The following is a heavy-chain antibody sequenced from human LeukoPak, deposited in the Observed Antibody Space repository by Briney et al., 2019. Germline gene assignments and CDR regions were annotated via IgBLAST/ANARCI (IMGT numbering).Heavy chain of an antibody. Sequence: PGGSLRLSCAASGFTFSSYAMHWVRQAPGKGLEWVAVISYDGSNKYYADSVKGRFTISRDNSKNTLYLQMNSLRAEDTAVYYCARGGCSSTSCYMRYYYYYMDVWGKGTTVTVSS. V-gene: IGHV3-30-3*01. J-gene: IGHJ6*03. CDR2: ISYDGSNK. CDR1: GFTFSSYA. D-gene: IGHD2-2*02. CDR3: ARGGCSSTSCYMRYYYYYMDV.